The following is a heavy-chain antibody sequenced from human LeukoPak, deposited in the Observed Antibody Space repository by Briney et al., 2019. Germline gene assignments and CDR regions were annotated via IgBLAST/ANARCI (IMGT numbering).Heavy chain of an antibody. CDR1: GGSISSYY. CDR2: IYYSGST. V-gene: IGHV4-59*01. Sequence: SETLSLTCTVSGGSISSYYWSWIRQPPGKGLEWIGYIYYSGSTNYNPSLKSRVTISVDTSKNQFSLKLSSVTAADTAVYYCARAPGYYGSGSYSSNYYYYYGMDVWGQGTTVTVSS. J-gene: IGHJ6*02. CDR3: ARAPGYYGSGSYSSNYYYYYGMDV. D-gene: IGHD3-10*01.